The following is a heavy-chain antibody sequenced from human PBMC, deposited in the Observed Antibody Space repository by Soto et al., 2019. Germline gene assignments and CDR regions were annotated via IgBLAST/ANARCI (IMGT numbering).Heavy chain of an antibody. V-gene: IGHV3-23*05. CDR1: GFPLSSYW. Sequence: SGGSLRLSCVASGFPLSSYWMSWVRQAPGKGLEWVAVIDLSGTVTDYRESVKGRFTISKDKSMKTVYLQMNSLRVEDAAVYYCTKDRVSDGIYSFDYWGQGTLVTVSS. J-gene: IGHJ4*02. CDR3: TKDRVSDGIYSFDY. D-gene: IGHD2-15*01. CDR2: IDLSGTVT.